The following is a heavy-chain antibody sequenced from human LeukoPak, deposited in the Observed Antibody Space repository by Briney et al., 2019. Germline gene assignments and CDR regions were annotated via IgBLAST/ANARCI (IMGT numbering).Heavy chain of an antibody. CDR1: GYTFTSYD. CDR2: MNPNSGNT. J-gene: IGHJ4*02. CDR3: ARAYYDFWSGYSTFSDY. V-gene: IGHV1-8*03. D-gene: IGHD3-3*01. Sequence: ASVKVSCKASGYTFTSYDINWVRQATGQGLEWMGWMNPNSGNTGYAQKFQGRVTITRNTSISTAYMELSSLRSEDTAVYYCARAYYDFWSGYSTFSDYWGQGTLVTVPS.